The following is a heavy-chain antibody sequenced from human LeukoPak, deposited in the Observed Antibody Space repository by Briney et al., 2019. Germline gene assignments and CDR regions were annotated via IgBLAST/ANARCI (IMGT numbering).Heavy chain of an antibody. V-gene: IGHV3-30*02. Sequence: PGGSLRLSCAASGFTFSNYGMHWVRQAPGKGLEWVAFIRYDGSNKYFADSLKGRFTISRDNSKNTLYLQMNSLRAEDTAVYYCARTQLAGDVFDYWGQGTLVTVSS. J-gene: IGHJ4*02. CDR1: GFTFSNYG. CDR3: ARTQLAGDVFDY. D-gene: IGHD7-27*01. CDR2: IRYDGSNK.